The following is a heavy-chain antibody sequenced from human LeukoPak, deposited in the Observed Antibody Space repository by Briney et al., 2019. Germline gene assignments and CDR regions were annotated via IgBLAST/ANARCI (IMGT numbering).Heavy chain of an antibody. V-gene: IGHV3-33*01. Sequence: LAGGSLRLSCAASGFTFSSYGMHWVRQAPGKGLEWVAVIWYDGSNKYYADSVKGRFTISRDNSKNTLYLQMNSLRPEDTAVYYCARTDCGGSCYSDAFDIWGQGTMVTVSS. D-gene: IGHD2-15*01. CDR1: GFTFSSYG. J-gene: IGHJ3*02. CDR3: ARTDCGGSCYSDAFDI. CDR2: IWYDGSNK.